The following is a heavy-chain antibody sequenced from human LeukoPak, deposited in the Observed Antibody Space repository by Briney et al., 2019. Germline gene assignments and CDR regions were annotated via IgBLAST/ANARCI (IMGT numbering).Heavy chain of an antibody. J-gene: IGHJ4*02. D-gene: IGHD6-19*01. CDR2: ISNNGGYT. V-gene: IGHV3-23*01. CDR1: GFTFSSSA. Sequence: PGGSLRLSCAASGFTFSSSAMSWVRQAPGKGLEWVSAISNNGGYTYYADSVQGRFTISRDNSKSTLCLQINSLRGEDTAVYYCAKGKYSSGGVPDYWGQGTLVTVSS. CDR3: AKGKYSSGGVPDY.